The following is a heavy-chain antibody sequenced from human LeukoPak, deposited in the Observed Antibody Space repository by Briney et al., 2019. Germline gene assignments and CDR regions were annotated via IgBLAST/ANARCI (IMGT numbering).Heavy chain of an antibody. Sequence: GRSLRLSCAASGFTFSSYWMSWVRQAPGKGLEWVANIKQDGSEKYYVDSVKGRFTISRDNAKNSLYLQMNSLRAEDTAVYYCAREGYCTNGVCYSSFDYYYYMDVWGKGTTVTVSS. J-gene: IGHJ6*03. D-gene: IGHD2-8*01. CDR2: IKQDGSEK. CDR1: GFTFSSYW. CDR3: AREGYCTNGVCYSSFDYYYYMDV. V-gene: IGHV3-7*01.